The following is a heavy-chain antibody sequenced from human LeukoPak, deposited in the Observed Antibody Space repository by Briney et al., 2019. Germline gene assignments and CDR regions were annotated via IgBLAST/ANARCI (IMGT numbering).Heavy chain of an antibody. CDR2: IDSDGSST. CDR3: ARDNHYHIDV. Sequence: PGGSLRLSCVASGFSFSTTWMHWVRQAPGEGLVWVSRIDSDGSSTIYADSVKGRFTISRDNTKNSLYLQMNSLRVEDTAVYYCARDNHYHIDVWGKGTTVTISS. V-gene: IGHV3-74*01. J-gene: IGHJ6*03. CDR1: GFSFSTTW.